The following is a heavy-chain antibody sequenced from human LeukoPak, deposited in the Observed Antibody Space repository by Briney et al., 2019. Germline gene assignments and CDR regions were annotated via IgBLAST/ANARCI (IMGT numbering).Heavy chain of an antibody. CDR3: AGSTAGLDY. CDR1: GFTFSNYW. J-gene: IGHJ4*02. CDR2: IRQDGSEK. V-gene: IGHV3-7*01. Sequence: TGGSLRLSCAASGFTFSNYWMSWVRQAPGKGLEWVANIRQDGSEKYYVDSMRGRFTISRDNAKNSLYLQMSSLRAEDTAVYYCAGSTAGLDYWGQGTLVTVSS. D-gene: IGHD1-1*01.